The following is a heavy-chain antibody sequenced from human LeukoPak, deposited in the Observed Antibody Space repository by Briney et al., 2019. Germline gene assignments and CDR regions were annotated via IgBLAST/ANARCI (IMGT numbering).Heavy chain of an antibody. Sequence: GGSLRLSCVASGFTFSDFYMSWIRQAPGKGLEWVSYISSSGDTIYYADSVKGRFTISRDNARNSLFLQMDSLRAEDTAVYFCARDRFERDYFDYWGQGALVTVSS. CDR3: ARDRFERDYFDY. D-gene: IGHD3-3*01. CDR1: GFTFSDFY. J-gene: IGHJ4*02. CDR2: ISSSGDTI. V-gene: IGHV3-11*01.